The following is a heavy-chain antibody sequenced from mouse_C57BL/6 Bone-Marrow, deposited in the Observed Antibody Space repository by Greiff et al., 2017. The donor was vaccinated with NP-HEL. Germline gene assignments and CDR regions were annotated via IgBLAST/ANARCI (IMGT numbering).Heavy chain of an antibody. V-gene: IGHV8-2*01. CDR3: WGGTTVAAKSYWYFEV. CDR1: ISLSTSGMGL. CDR2: WNNDNY. Sequence: QVTLKVCGPGILQPSQTLSLACTFSGISLSTSGMGLIWLRKPSGKALEWLARIWNNDNYYNPSLKSRLTISKETSNYQVYLKLSRVDTADTATYYGAWGGTTVAAKSYWYFEVWGTGTTVTVST. D-gene: IGHD1-1*01. J-gene: IGHJ1*03.